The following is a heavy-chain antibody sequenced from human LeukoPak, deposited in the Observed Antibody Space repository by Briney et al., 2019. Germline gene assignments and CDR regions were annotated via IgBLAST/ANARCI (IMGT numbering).Heavy chain of an antibody. CDR1: GGSFSGYY. CDR3: ARHKDLIAVAGF. J-gene: IGHJ4*02. D-gene: IGHD6-19*01. V-gene: IGHV4-34*01. Sequence: SETLSLTCAVYGGSFSGYYWSWIRQPPGKGLEWIGEINHSGSTNYNPSLKSRVTISVDTSKNQFSLKLSSVTAADTAVYYCARHKDLIAVAGFWGQGTLVTVSS. CDR2: INHSGST.